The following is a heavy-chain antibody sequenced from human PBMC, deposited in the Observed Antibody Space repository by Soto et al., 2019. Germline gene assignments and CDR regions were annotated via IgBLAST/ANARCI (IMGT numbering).Heavy chain of an antibody. V-gene: IGHV3-15*01. Sequence: EVQLVESGGGLEKPGGSLRLSCAASGFTFSHVWMSWVRQAPGKGLEWVGRIKRKIDGETIDYDAPVKGRFTISRDDSKDTLYMQMNSLKTEYTAMDYCATEASCSSTNCTRAFDIWGQGTVVTVSS. CDR1: GFTFSHVW. CDR3: ATEASCSSTNCTRAFDI. D-gene: IGHD2-2*01. J-gene: IGHJ3*02. CDR2: IKRKIDGETI.